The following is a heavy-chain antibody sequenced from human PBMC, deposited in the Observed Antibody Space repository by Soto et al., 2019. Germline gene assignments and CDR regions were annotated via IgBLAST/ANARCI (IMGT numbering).Heavy chain of an antibody. Sequence: SETLSLTCTFSDCSISSYYWSWIRQPPGKGLEWIGNIHYRRSTNYNPSLKSRVTISVDTSKNQLSLRLSSVTAADTAVYYCARHNNWFDPWGQGTLVTVSS. J-gene: IGHJ5*02. CDR1: DCSISSYY. V-gene: IGHV4-59*08. CDR2: IHYRRST. CDR3: ARHNNWFDP.